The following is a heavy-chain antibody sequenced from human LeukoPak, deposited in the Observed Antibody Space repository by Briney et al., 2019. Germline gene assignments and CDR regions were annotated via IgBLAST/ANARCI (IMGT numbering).Heavy chain of an antibody. Sequence: SVKVSCKASGGTFSSYAISWVRQAPGRGLEWMGGIIPIFGTANYAQKFQGRVTITTDESTSTAYMELSSLRSEDTAVYYCAGFFYDNSGDAFDIWGQGTMVTVSS. D-gene: IGHD3-22*01. CDR1: GGTFSSYA. V-gene: IGHV1-69*05. J-gene: IGHJ3*02. CDR2: IIPIFGTA. CDR3: AGFFYDNSGDAFDI.